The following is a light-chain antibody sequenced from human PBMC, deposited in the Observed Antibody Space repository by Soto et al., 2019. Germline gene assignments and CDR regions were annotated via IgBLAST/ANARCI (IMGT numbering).Light chain of an antibody. V-gene: IGKV1-12*01. CDR3: QQTNTFPLT. J-gene: IGKJ4*01. CDR1: QDITWW. CDR2: GAS. Sequence: EIHMTQSPSSVSGSLLDRVTITSWASQDITWWLAWYQQKPGKAPKLLIYGASSLQSGVPSRFSGSGSETDFTLTISSLQPEDSATYYCQQTNTFPLTFGGGTKVDIK.